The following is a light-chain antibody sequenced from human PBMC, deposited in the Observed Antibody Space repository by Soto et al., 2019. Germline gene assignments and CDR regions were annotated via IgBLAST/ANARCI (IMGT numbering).Light chain of an antibody. V-gene: IGKV1-5*01. J-gene: IGKJ4*01. CDR2: DAS. Sequence: DIQMTQSPSTPSASVGDRVTITCRASQSIKNWLAWYQQKPGTAPKFLIYDASTLESGVPSRFSGSGSGTEFTLTISSLQADDFATYFCQQYDDYPLTFGGGTKVEIK. CDR3: QQYDDYPLT. CDR1: QSIKNW.